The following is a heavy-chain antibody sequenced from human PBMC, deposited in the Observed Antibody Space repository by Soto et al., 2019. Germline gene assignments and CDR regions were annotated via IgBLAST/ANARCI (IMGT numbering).Heavy chain of an antibody. J-gene: IGHJ4*02. CDR3: ASTDYDFWSGYSYDSSCPDRTRFDY. Sequence: SETLSLTCTASGGSISSYYWNWIRQPPGKGLEWIGYINYSGSTNYNPSLKSRVTISVDTSKNQFSLTLSSVTAADTAVHYCASTDYDFWSGYSYDSSCPDRTRFDYSAQGTPVPVSS. CDR1: GGSISSYY. CDR2: INYSGST. D-gene: IGHD3-3*01. V-gene: IGHV4-59*08.